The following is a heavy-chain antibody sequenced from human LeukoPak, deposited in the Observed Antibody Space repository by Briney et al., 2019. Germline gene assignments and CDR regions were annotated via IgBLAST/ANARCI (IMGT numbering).Heavy chain of an antibody. CDR3: ARVSIAAAGSDY. Sequence: GGSLRLSCAASGFTFSRYWMTWVRQAPGKGLEWVANIKQDGSEKYYVDSVNGRFTISRDNAKNSLYLQMNSLRAEDTAVYYCARVSIAAAGSDYWGQGTLVTVSS. CDR2: IKQDGSEK. V-gene: IGHV3-7*01. J-gene: IGHJ4*02. D-gene: IGHD6-13*01. CDR1: GFTFSRYW.